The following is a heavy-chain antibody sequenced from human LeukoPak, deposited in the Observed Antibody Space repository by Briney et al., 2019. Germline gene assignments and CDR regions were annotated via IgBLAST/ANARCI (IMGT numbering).Heavy chain of an antibody. CDR1: GFTFNNYD. J-gene: IGHJ4*02. CDR3: ARDRGLRDLDH. CDR2: IWSHGNDA. V-gene: IGHV3-33*01. D-gene: IGHD3-10*01. Sequence: GGSLRLSCAASGFTFNNYDMHWVRQAPGKGLEWVAFIWSHGNDAYYADSVKGRFTISKDNSKNTVYLQMISLRAEDTAMHYCARDRGLRDLDHWGQGNLVIVSS.